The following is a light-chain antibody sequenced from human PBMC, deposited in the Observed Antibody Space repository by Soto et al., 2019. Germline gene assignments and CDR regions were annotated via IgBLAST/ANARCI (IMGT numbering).Light chain of an antibody. Sequence: EIVLTQSPATLSLSPGERATLSCRASQSVSSYVAWYQQKPGQAPGLLIYDASNRATGIPARFSGSGSGTDFTLTISSLEPEDFAVYYCQQRSNWLWTFGQGTKVEIK. V-gene: IGKV3-11*01. CDR3: QQRSNWLWT. CDR1: QSVSSY. CDR2: DAS. J-gene: IGKJ1*01.